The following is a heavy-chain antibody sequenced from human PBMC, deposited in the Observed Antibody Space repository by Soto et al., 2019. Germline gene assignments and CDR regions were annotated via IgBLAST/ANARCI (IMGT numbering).Heavy chain of an antibody. CDR1: GFTFSSYL. CDR3: ARGRSLLWFGEP. CDR2: MNQDGSEI. V-gene: IGHV3-7*01. Sequence: EVQLVESGGGLVQPGGSLKLSCAASGFTFSSYLMSWVRQARGKGLEWVANMNQDGSEIYYVDSVRGRFTISRDNAENSLYLQMNSLRAEHTAVYYCARGRSLLWFGEPRGQGTLVTVSS. J-gene: IGHJ4*02. D-gene: IGHD3-10*01.